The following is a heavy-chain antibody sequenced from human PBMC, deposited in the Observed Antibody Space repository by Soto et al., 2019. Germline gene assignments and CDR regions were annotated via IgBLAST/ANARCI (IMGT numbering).Heavy chain of an antibody. V-gene: IGHV4-30-2*01. CDR3: ARGRAAAGKGPWFDP. CDR1: GGSISSGGYP. J-gene: IGHJ5*02. CDR2: IYHSGST. D-gene: IGHD6-13*01. Sequence: PSETLSLTCAVSGGSISSGGYPWSWIRQPPGKGLEWIGYIYHSGSTYYNPSLKSRVTISVDRSKNQFSLKLSSVTAADTAVYYCARGRAAAGKGPWFDPWGQGTLVTVSS.